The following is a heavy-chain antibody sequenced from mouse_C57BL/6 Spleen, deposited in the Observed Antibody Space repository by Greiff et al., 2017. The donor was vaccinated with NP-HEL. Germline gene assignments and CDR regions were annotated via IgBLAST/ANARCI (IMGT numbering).Heavy chain of an antibody. CDR1: GYTFTSYW. CDR2: IYPSDNET. J-gene: IGHJ2*01. V-gene: IGHV1-61*01. Sequence: QVQLQQPGAELVRPGSSVKLSCKASGYTFTSYWMDWVKQRPGQGLEWIGNIYPSDNETHYNQKFKDKATLTVDKSSSTAYMQLSSLTSEDSAVYYCASMVTTGFDYWGQGTTLTVSS. D-gene: IGHD2-2*01. CDR3: ASMVTTGFDY.